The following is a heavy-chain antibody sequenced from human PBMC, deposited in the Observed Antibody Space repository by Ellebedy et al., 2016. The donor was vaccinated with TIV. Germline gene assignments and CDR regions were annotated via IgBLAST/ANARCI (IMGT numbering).Heavy chain of an antibody. Sequence: AASVKVSCKASGYTLTSYYMHWARQAPGQGLEWMGIISPSGNTTTYAQKLQGRVTMTWDTSTSTVYLELSSLTSHDTDVYYCVRGYCRGDCSPLDYWGQGTLVTVSS. D-gene: IGHD2-21*02. J-gene: IGHJ4*02. V-gene: IGHV1-46*04. CDR3: VRGYCRGDCSPLDY. CDR1: GYTLTSYY. CDR2: ISPSGNTT.